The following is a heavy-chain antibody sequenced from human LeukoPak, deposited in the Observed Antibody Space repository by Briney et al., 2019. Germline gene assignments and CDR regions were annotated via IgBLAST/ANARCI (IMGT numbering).Heavy chain of an antibody. J-gene: IGHJ4*02. V-gene: IGHV3-21*04. CDR1: GFIFSSYS. D-gene: IGHD3-10*01. CDR3: ARGELTMVRGVIMDY. CDR2: ISGSSNYI. Sequence: GGSLRLSCAASGFIFSSYSMNWVRQAPGKGLEWVSSISGSSNYIYYADSVKGRFTISRDNAKNSLYLQMNSLRAEDTAVYYCARGELTMVRGVIMDYWGQGTLVTVSS.